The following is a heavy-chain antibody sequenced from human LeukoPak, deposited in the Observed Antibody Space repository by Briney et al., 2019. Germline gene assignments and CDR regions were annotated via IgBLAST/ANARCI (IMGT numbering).Heavy chain of an antibody. D-gene: IGHD3-10*01. V-gene: IGHV5-51*01. J-gene: IGHJ4*02. Sequence: GESLKISCKGSGNSFNNHFIGWVRQMPGKGLEWMGIIYPGDSETRYSPSFQGQVTISADKSIPTVYLQWSSLEASDTAMYYCARRSTVIRGVLEEAFDYWGQGTLVTVSS. CDR3: ARRSTVIRGVLEEAFDY. CDR1: GNSFNNHF. CDR2: IYPGDSET.